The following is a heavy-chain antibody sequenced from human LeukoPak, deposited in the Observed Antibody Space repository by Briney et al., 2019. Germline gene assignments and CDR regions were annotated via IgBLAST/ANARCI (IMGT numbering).Heavy chain of an antibody. D-gene: IGHD1-26*01. Sequence: GGSLSLSRAASGFTFSSYSMNWVRQAPGKGLEWVSSISSSSTIYYPDSVKGRFTISRDNSQNSLYLQMNSLRAEDTAVYYCARDKQVVVGATTAYDYWGQGTLVTVSS. CDR1: GFTFSSYS. V-gene: IGHV3-48*01. CDR2: ISSSSTI. J-gene: IGHJ4*02. CDR3: ARDKQVVVGATTAYDY.